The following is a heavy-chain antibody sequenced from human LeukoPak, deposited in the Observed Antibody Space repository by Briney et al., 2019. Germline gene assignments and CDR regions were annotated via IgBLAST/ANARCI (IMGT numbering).Heavy chain of an antibody. CDR1: GFTFTTYA. Sequence: GGSMGLSCAAAGFTFTTYAMSWVRQPPGKGLEWVSAISASGGSTYYANSVKGRFTISRDISKNTLYQQMNSLRADDTAVYYCTRDPLGFRVDAFDVWGQGTMVTVSS. V-gene: IGHV3-23*01. J-gene: IGHJ3*01. CDR2: ISASGGST. CDR3: TRDPLGFRVDAFDV.